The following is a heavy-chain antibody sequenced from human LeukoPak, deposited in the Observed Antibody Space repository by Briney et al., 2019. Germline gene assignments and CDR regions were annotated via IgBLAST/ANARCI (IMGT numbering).Heavy chain of an antibody. Sequence: ASVKVSCKASGYTFTGYYMHWVRQAPGQGLEWMGWISAYNGNTNYAQKLQGRVTMTTDTSTSTAYMELRSPRSDDTAVYYCARLGSYYDAFDIWGQGIMVTVSS. J-gene: IGHJ3*02. CDR1: GYTFTGYY. CDR2: ISAYNGNT. CDR3: ARLGSYYDAFDI. V-gene: IGHV1-18*04. D-gene: IGHD1-26*01.